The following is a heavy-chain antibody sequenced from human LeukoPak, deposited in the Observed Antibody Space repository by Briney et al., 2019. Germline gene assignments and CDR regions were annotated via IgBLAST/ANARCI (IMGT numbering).Heavy chain of an antibody. CDR3: ARAGGWRTYYYYYGMDV. Sequence: GGSLRLSCAASGFTFSSYSMNWVRQAPGKGLEWVSSISSSSSYIYYADSVKGRFTISRDNAKNSLYLQMNSLRAEDTAVYYCARAGGWRTYYYYYGMDVWGQGTTVTASS. D-gene: IGHD6-19*01. CDR1: GFTFSSYS. V-gene: IGHV3-21*01. J-gene: IGHJ6*02. CDR2: ISSSSSYI.